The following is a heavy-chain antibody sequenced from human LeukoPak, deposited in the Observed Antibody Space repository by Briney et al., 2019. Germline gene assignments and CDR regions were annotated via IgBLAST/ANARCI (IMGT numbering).Heavy chain of an antibody. CDR1: GFTFSSYG. J-gene: IGHJ5*02. D-gene: IGHD6-19*01. CDR2: ISYDGSNK. CDR3: AKQGTSGWYNWFDP. V-gene: IGHV3-30*18. Sequence: HPGRSLRLSCAASGFTFSSYGMHWVRQAPGKGLEWVAVISYDGSNKYYADSVKGRFTISRDNSKNTLYLQMNSLRAEDTAVYYCAKQGTSGWYNWFDPWGQGTLVTVSS.